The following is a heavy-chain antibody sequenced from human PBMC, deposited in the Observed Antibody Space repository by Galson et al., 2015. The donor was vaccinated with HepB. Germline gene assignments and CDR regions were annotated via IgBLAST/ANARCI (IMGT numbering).Heavy chain of an antibody. CDR1: GFIFSDSD. D-gene: IGHD3-16*01. J-gene: IGHJ4*02. CDR2: IRRKDRNYAT. V-gene: IGHV3-73*01. Sequence: SLRLSCAASGFIFSDSDTHWIRQASGKGLEWVGYIRRKDRNYATAYAESVEGRFTISRDESMNTAYLQMNSLKTEDTAVYYCTRQGDTIDYWGQGTRVTVSS. CDR3: TRQGDTIDY.